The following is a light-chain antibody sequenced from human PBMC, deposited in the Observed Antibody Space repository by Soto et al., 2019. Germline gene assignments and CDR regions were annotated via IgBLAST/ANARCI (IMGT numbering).Light chain of an antibody. V-gene: IGKV1-5*01. Sequence: DIQMTQSPSTLSASVGDRVTITCRASQSISNWLAWYQQKPGKAPKLLIYDASSLESGVPSRFSGSGSGTEFTLTISSLQPDDFATHYCQQYASYWTFGQGTKVDIK. CDR2: DAS. J-gene: IGKJ1*01. CDR1: QSISNW. CDR3: QQYASYWT.